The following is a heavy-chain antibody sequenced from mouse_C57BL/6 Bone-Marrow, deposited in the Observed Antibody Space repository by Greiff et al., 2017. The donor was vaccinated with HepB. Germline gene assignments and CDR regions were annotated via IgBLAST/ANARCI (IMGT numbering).Heavy chain of an antibody. V-gene: IGHV1-50*01. CDR3: ASRGDYGLRAY. D-gene: IGHD2-4*01. J-gene: IGHJ3*01. CDR1: GYTFTSYW. Sequence: QVQLQQPGAELVKPGASVKLSCKASGYTFTSYWMQWVKQRPGQGLEWIGEIDPSDSYTNYNQKFKGKATLTVDTSSSTAYMQLSSLTSEDSAVYYCASRGDYGLRAYWGQGTLVTVSA. CDR2: IDPSDSYT.